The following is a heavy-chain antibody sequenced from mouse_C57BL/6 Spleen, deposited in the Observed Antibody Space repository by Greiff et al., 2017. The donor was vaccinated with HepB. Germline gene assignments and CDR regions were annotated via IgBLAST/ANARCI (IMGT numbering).Heavy chain of an antibody. J-gene: IGHJ2*01. CDR1: GYAFSSSW. D-gene: IGHD2-2*01. CDR3: ARGAGYPIDY. Sequence: VQLQQSGPELVKPGASVKISCKASGYAFSSSWMNWVKQRPGKGLEWIGRIYPGDGDTNYNGKFKGKATLTADKSSSTAYMQLSSLTSEDSAVYFCARGAGYPIDYWGQGTTLTVSS. V-gene: IGHV1-82*01. CDR2: IYPGDGDT.